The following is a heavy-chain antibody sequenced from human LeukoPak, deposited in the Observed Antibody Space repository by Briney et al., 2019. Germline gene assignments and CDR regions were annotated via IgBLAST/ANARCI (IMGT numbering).Heavy chain of an antibody. V-gene: IGHV1-2*02. CDR3: ARVRVVTAGYDY. CDR2: INPNSGGT. D-gene: IGHD2-21*02. Sequence: ASVKVSCKASGYTFTGYYMHWVRQAPGQGLEWMGWINPNSGGTNYAQKFQGRVTMTRDTSISTAYMELSRLRSDDTAVHYCARVRVVTAGYDYWGQGTLVTVSS. J-gene: IGHJ4*02. CDR1: GYTFTGYY.